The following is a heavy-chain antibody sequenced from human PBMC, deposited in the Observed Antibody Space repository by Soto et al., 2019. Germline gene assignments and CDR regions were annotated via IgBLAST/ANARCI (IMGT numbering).Heavy chain of an antibody. Sequence: EVQLVESGGGLVQPGGSLRLSCAASGFSFSTYEMNWVRQAPGKGLEWVSYISKSGIDIYYADSVKGRCTISRDNANNSLYLQMNSLRAEDTAVYYCAPRKYGSFNIGAFDIWGQGTMVTVSS. J-gene: IGHJ3*02. V-gene: IGHV3-48*03. CDR2: ISKSGIDI. CDR1: GFSFSTYE. D-gene: IGHD1-26*01. CDR3: APRKYGSFNIGAFDI.